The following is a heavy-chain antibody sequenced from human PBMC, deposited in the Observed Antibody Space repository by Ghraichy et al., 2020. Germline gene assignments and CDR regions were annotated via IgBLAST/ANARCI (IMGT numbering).Heavy chain of an antibody. D-gene: IGHD2-2*01. CDR3: ASSGAMGYCSSTSCPRYHYYGMDV. CDR1: GFTFSGSA. V-gene: IGHV3-73*01. Sequence: GGSLRLSCAASGFTFSGSAVHWVRQASGKGLEWVARIRTKADNYATHYPASVRGRFTISRDDSKDTAYLQMDSLKIEDTAVYYCASSGAMGYCSSTSCPRYHYYGMDVWGQGTTVTVSS. J-gene: IGHJ6*02. CDR2: IRTKADNYAT.